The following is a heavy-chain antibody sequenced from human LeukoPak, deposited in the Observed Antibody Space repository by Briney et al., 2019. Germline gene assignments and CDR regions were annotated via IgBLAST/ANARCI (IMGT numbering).Heavy chain of an antibody. CDR3: ARRAGAYSHPYDY. Sequence: GGSLRLSCTVSGFTVSSNSMSWVRQAPGKGLEWVSFIYSSVTHYSDSVKGRFTISRDNSKNTPFLQMNSLRAEDTAVYYCARRAGAYSHPYDYWGQGTLVTVSS. V-gene: IGHV3-53*01. J-gene: IGHJ4*02. CDR2: IYSSVT. D-gene: IGHD4/OR15-4a*01. CDR1: GFTVSSNS.